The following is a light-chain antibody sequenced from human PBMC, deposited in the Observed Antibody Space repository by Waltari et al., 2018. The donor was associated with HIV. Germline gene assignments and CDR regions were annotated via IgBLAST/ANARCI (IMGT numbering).Light chain of an antibody. V-gene: IGKV1-9*01. Sequence: DIQLTPSPSFLSASVGDRVTINCRASRDIATYLVWYQQKPGKAPRLLIHAASTLQSGVPSRFSGSGSGTEFTLTISSLQPEDFATYSCQQLHTYPLTFAQGTRVEIE. CDR3: QQLHTYPLT. J-gene: IGKJ5*01. CDR2: AAS. CDR1: RDIATY.